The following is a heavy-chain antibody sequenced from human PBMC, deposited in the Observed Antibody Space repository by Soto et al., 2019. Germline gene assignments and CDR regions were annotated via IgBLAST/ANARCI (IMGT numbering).Heavy chain of an antibody. J-gene: IGHJ6*03. V-gene: IGHV1-58*02. Sequence: SVKVSCKASGFTFTSSAMQWVRQARGQRLEWIGWIVVGSGNTNYAQKFQERVTITRDMSTSTAYMELISLRSEDTAVYYCAADPDIVVVPAARAPGSYYYYMDVWGKGTTVTVSS. CDR3: AADPDIVVVPAARAPGSYYYYMDV. CDR1: GFTFTSSA. D-gene: IGHD2-2*01. CDR2: IVVGSGNT.